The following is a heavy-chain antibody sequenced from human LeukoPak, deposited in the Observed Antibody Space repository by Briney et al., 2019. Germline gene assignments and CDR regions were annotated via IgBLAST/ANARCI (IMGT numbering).Heavy chain of an antibody. CDR2: ISGSGGST. CDR1: GFTFSSYG. J-gene: IGHJ3*02. D-gene: IGHD3-22*01. V-gene: IGHV3-23*01. CDR3: AKGSDSSGYHDAFDI. Sequence: GGSLRLPCAASGFTFSSYGMSWVRQAPGKGLEWVSAISGSGGSTYYADSVKGRFTISRDNSKNTLYLQMNSLRAEDTAVYYCAKGSDSSGYHDAFDIWGQGTMVTVSS.